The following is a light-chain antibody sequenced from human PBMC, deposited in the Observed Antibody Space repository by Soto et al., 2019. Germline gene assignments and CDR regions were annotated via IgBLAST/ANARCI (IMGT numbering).Light chain of an antibody. V-gene: IGKV1-5*01. CDR2: DAS. CDR1: QSISSW. Sequence: DIQMTQSPPNLSASVGDRVSITCRASQSISSWLAWYQQKPGKAPKLLIYDASSLESGVPSRFSGSGSGTEITLTISSLQPDDFATYYCQQYNSYSRTFGQGTKVEIK. J-gene: IGKJ1*01. CDR3: QQYNSYSRT.